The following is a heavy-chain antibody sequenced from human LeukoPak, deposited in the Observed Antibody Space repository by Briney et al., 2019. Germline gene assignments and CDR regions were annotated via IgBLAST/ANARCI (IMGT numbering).Heavy chain of an antibody. Sequence: PSETLSLTCTVSGGSISSYYWSWIRQPPGKGLEWIGRIYTSGSTNYNPSLKSRVTISVDTSKNQFSLKLSSVTAADAAVYYCATYSSSGIDYWGQGTLVTVSS. J-gene: IGHJ4*02. D-gene: IGHD6-6*01. CDR1: GGSISSYY. CDR2: IYTSGST. CDR3: ATYSSSGIDY. V-gene: IGHV4-4*08.